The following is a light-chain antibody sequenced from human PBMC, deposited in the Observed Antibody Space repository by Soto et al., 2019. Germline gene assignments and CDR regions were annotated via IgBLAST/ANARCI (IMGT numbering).Light chain of an antibody. CDR2: GAS. CDR3: QQYNNWPWT. Sequence: EIVMTQSPATLSVSPGEGATLSCRASQGLTTKLAWYQQKPGQAPRLLIYGASTRATGIPARFSGSGSGTEFTLTISSLQSEDFAVYYCQQYNNWPWTFGQGTKVDIK. V-gene: IGKV3-15*01. J-gene: IGKJ1*01. CDR1: QGLTTK.